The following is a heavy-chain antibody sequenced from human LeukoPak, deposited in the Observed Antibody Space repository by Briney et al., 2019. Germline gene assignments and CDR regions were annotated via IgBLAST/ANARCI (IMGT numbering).Heavy chain of an antibody. Sequence: GRSLRLSCAASGFTFSSYGMHWVRQAPGKGLEWVAVISYDGSNKYYADSVKGRFTISRDNSKNTPYLQMNSLRAEDTAVYYCAKDKGGALDYWGQGTLVTVSS. J-gene: IGHJ4*02. CDR3: AKDKGGALDY. D-gene: IGHD2-21*01. V-gene: IGHV3-30*18. CDR1: GFTFSSYG. CDR2: ISYDGSNK.